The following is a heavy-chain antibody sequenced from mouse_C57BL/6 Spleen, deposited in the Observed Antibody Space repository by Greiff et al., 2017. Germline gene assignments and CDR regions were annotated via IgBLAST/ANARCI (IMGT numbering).Heavy chain of an antibody. D-gene: IGHD1-1*01. CDR1: GFTFSSYA. J-gene: IGHJ2*01. V-gene: IGHV5-4*01. Sequence: EVNVVESGGGLVKPGGSLKLSCAASGFTFSSYAMSWVRQTPEKRLEWVATISDGGSYTYYPDNVKGRFTISRDHAKNNLYLQMSHLKSEDTAMYYCARETPRYYGSSYLYFDYWGQGTTLTVSS. CDR3: ARETPRYYGSSYLYFDY. CDR2: ISDGGSYT.